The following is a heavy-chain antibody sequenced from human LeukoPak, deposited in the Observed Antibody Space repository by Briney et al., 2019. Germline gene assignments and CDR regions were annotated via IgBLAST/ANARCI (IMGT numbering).Heavy chain of an antibody. V-gene: IGHV3-21*01. Sequence: GGSLTLSCAASGFTFSSYSMNWVRQAPGKGLEWVSSISSSSSYIYYADSVKGRFTISRDNAKNSLYLQMNSLRAEDTAVYYCARGGEYYYDSSGYYYVWYYFDYWGQGTLVTVSS. CDR3: ARGGEYYYDSSGYYYVWYYFDY. D-gene: IGHD3-22*01. CDR1: GFTFSSYS. J-gene: IGHJ4*02. CDR2: ISSSSSYI.